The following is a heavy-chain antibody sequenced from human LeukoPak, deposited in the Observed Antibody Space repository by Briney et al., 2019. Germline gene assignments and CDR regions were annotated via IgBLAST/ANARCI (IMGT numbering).Heavy chain of an antibody. V-gene: IGHV3-30*18. CDR3: TKGPDPGGFGY. D-gene: IGHD3-10*01. J-gene: IGHJ4*02. CDR1: GFTFSDYG. Sequence: GGSLRLSCAASGFTFSDYGIHWVRQAPGKGLQWAAVISYDGTKKYYADSVKGRLTISRDNSNNTLYLQINSLKAEDTAVYYCTKGPDPGGFGYWGQGTLVTVSS. CDR2: ISYDGTKK.